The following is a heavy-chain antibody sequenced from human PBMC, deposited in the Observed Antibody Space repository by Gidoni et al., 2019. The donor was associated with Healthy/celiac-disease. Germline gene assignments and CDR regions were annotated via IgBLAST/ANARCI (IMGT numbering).Heavy chain of an antibody. D-gene: IGHD6-19*01. V-gene: IGHV3-48*02. CDR2: ISSSSSTI. Sequence: EVQLVESGGGLVQPGGSLRLSCAASGFTFRSYSMNWVRQAPGKGLEWVSYISSSSSTIYYADSVKGRFTISRDNAKNSLYLQMNSLRDEDTAVYYCARVQIAVAGTAIDYWGQGTLVTVSS. CDR3: ARVQIAVAGTAIDY. J-gene: IGHJ4*02. CDR1: GFTFRSYS.